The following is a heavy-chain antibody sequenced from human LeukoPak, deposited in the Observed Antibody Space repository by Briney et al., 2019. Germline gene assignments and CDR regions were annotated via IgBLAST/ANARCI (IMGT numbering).Heavy chain of an antibody. CDR1: GFTFSSYG. CDR3: AEDYYDSSGYHKTAEYFQH. CDR2: IRYDGSNK. D-gene: IGHD3-22*01. Sequence: PGGSLRLSCAASGFTFSSYGMHWVRQAPGKGLEWVAFIRYDGSNKYYADSVKGRFTISRDNSKNTLYLQMNSLRAEDTAVYYCAEDYYDSSGYHKTAEYFQHWGQGTLVTVSS. V-gene: IGHV3-30*02. J-gene: IGHJ1*01.